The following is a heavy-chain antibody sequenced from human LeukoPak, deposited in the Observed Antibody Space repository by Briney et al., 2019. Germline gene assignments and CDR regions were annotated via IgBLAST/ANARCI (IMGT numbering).Heavy chain of an antibody. J-gene: IGHJ5*02. V-gene: IGHV1-18*01. D-gene: IGHD2-15*01. CDR3: ARALPAHIVVVVAATRWFDP. CDR2: ISAYNGNT. Sequence: GASVKVSCKASGYTFTSYGISWVRQAPGQGLEWMGWISAYNGNTNYAQKLQGRVTMTTDTSTSTAYMELRSLRSDDTAVYYCARALPAHIVVVVAATRWFDPWGQGTLVTVSS. CDR1: GYTFTSYG.